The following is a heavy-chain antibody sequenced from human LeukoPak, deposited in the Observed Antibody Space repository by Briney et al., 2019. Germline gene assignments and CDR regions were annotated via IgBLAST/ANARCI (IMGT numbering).Heavy chain of an antibody. CDR3: ARIVRGVIHTSVDY. D-gene: IGHD3-10*01. J-gene: IGHJ4*02. CDR2: IYYSGST. V-gene: IGHV4-39*01. CDR1: GGSISSSSYY. Sequence: SETLSLTCTVSGGSISSSSYYWGWIRQPPGTGLEWIGSIYYSGSTYYNPSLKSRVTISVDTSKNQFSLKLSSVTAADTAVYYCARIVRGVIHTSVDYWGQGTLVTVSS.